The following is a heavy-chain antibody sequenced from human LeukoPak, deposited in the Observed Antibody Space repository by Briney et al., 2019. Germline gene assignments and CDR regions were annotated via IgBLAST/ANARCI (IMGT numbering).Heavy chain of an antibody. Sequence: GESLKISCKGSGYSFTSYWIGWVRQVPGKGLEWMGIIYPSDSDTRYGPSFQGQVTISADQSISTAYLQWSSLRASDTAMYYCARFSGSFYYFEYWGQGTLVTVSS. V-gene: IGHV5-51*01. D-gene: IGHD3-10*01. CDR1: GYSFTSYW. J-gene: IGHJ4*02. CDR2: IYPSDSDT. CDR3: ARFSGSFYYFEY.